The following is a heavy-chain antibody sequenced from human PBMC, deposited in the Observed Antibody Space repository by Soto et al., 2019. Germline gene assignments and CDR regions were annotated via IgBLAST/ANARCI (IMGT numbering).Heavy chain of an antibody. V-gene: IGHV3-30*18. J-gene: IGHJ6*02. Sequence: QVQLVESGGGVVQPGRSLRLSCAASGFTFSSYGMHWVRQAPGKGLEWVAVISYDGSNKYYADSVKGRFTISRDNSKNTLYLQMNSLRAEDTAVYYCAKDLYSHNWNPPRRQQLVQNYYYGMDVWGQGTTVTVSS. D-gene: IGHD6-13*01. CDR1: GFTFSSYG. CDR3: AKDLYSHNWNPPRRQQLVQNYYYGMDV. CDR2: ISYDGSNK.